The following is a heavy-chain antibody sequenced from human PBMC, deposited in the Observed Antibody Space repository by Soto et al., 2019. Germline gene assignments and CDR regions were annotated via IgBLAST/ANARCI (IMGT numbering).Heavy chain of an antibody. D-gene: IGHD2-8*01. CDR2: FDPEDGET. V-gene: IGHV1-24*01. Sequence: QVQLVQSGAEVKKPGASVKVSCKVSGYTLTELSMHWVRQAPGKGLEWMGGFDPEDGETIYAQKFQGRVTMTEDTXTXXAYMELSSLRSEDTAVYYCASPYCTNGVCSGGMDVWGQGTTVTVSS. J-gene: IGHJ6*02. CDR3: ASPYCTNGVCSGGMDV. CDR1: GYTLTELS.